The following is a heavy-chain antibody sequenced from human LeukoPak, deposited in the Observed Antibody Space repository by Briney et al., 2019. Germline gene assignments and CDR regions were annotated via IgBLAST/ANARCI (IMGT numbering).Heavy chain of an antibody. CDR1: GYTFSTYG. Sequence: ASVKVSCRASGYTFSTYGITWVRQAPGQGLEWMGWINTANGNTDYAQKLQGRVTMTTDTSASTVYMELRSLRLDDTAVYYCARDPWDWLGPPLDIWGQGTLVTVSS. CDR2: INTANGNT. V-gene: IGHV1-18*01. J-gene: IGHJ4*02. CDR3: ARDPWDWLGPPLDI. D-gene: IGHD3/OR15-3a*01.